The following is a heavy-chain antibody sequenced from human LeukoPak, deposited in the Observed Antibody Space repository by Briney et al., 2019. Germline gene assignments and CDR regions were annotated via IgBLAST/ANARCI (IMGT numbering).Heavy chain of an antibody. CDR3: ARVCRCSSTSCYQGNWFDP. CDR1: GGSISSGDYY. V-gene: IGHV4-30-4*01. Sequence: PSQTLSLTCTVSGGSISSGDYYWSWIRQPPGKGLEWIGYIYYSGSTCYNPSLKSRVTISVDTSKNQFSLKLSSVTAADTAVYYCARVCRCSSTSCYQGNWFDPWGQGTLVTVSS. CDR2: IYYSGST. D-gene: IGHD2-2*01. J-gene: IGHJ5*02.